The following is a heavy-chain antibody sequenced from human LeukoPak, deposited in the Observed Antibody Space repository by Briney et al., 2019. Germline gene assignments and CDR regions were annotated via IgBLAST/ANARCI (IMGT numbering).Heavy chain of an antibody. CDR3: ARRISGDYGNWLDP. CDR2: VYNSGNT. CDR1: GGSISNYY. D-gene: IGHD4-17*01. J-gene: IGHJ5*02. Sequence: SETLSLTCTVSGGSISNYYWNWIRQPPGKRLEWFGSVYNSGNTNYNPSLGSRVTMSVDTSKNQFSLKLNSVTATDTAVYYCARRISGDYGNWLDPWGQGTLVTVSS. V-gene: IGHV4-59*01.